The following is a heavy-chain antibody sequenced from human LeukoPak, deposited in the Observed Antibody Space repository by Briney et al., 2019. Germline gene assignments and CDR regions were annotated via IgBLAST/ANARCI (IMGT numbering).Heavy chain of an antibody. J-gene: IGHJ4*02. Sequence: GGSLRLSCAPSGFTFSSYAMSWVRQAPGKGLEWVSAISGSGGSTYYADSVKGRFTISRDNSKNTLYLQMNSLRAEDTAVYYCAKDRQGSSGYYNYWGQGTLVTVSS. CDR2: ISGSGGST. CDR1: GFTFSSYA. V-gene: IGHV3-23*01. D-gene: IGHD3-22*01. CDR3: AKDRQGSSGYYNY.